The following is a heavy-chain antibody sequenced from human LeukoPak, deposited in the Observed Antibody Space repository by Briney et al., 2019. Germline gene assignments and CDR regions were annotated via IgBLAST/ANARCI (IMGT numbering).Heavy chain of an antibody. CDR2: INPSGGST. CDR3: ARPLAPVMLNAFDI. Sequence: ASVKVSCKASGCTFINYYIHWVRQAPGQGLEWMGIINPSGGSTDYAQKFQGRVTVTRDTSTSTVYMELSSLRSEDTAIYYCARPLAPVMLNAFDIWGQGTMVTVSS. J-gene: IGHJ3*02. V-gene: IGHV1-46*01. CDR1: GCTFINYY. D-gene: IGHD2-8*01.